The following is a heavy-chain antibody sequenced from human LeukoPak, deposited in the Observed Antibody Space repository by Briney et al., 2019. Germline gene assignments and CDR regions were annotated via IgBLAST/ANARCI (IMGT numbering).Heavy chain of an antibody. D-gene: IGHD3-22*01. Sequence: GGSLRLSCVASGFTFTNFAMTWVRQPPGKGLEWVSSITGSSGTTYDADSVRGRFTISRDVSKNTLYLQMNSLRAEDTAVYYCARDLYDSSGYYYWGQGTLVTVSS. CDR3: ARDLYDSSGYYY. J-gene: IGHJ4*02. V-gene: IGHV3-23*01. CDR2: ITGSSGTT. CDR1: GFTFTNFA.